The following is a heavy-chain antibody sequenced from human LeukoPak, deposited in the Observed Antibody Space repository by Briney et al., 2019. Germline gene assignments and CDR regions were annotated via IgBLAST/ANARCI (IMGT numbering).Heavy chain of an antibody. CDR3: ARVVSGTTIDDYFDY. V-gene: IGHV1-46*01. D-gene: IGHD1-7*01. CDR2: INPSGGST. CDR1: GYTFTSYY. J-gene: IGHJ4*02. Sequence: ASVKVSCKASGYTFTSYYMHWVRQAPGQGLEWMGLINPSGGSTSYAQKFQGRVTMTRDTSTSTVYMELSSLRSEDTAVYYCARVVSGTTIDDYFDYWGQGTLVTVSS.